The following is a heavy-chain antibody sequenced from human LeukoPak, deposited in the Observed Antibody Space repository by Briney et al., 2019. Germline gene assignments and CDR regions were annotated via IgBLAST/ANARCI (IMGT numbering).Heavy chain of an antibody. V-gene: IGHV4-39*01. Sequence: SETLSLTCTVSGGSISSSSYYWGWIRQPPGKGLEWIGSIHYSGSTYYNPSLKSRVTISVDTPKNQFSLQLNSVTPEDTAVYYRARVSVGAIPFDYWGQGTLVTVSS. CDR3: ARVSVGAIPFDY. D-gene: IGHD1-26*01. J-gene: IGHJ4*02. CDR2: IHYSGST. CDR1: GGSISSSSYY.